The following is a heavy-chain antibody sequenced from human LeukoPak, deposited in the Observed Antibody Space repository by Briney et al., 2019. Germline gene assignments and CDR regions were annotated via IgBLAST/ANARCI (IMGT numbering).Heavy chain of an antibody. Sequence: SETLSLTCTVSGYSISSGYYWSWIRQPPGKGLEWIGYIYYSGSTNYNPSLKSRVTISVDTSKNQFSLKLSSVTAADTAVYYSXXXXXXXSWRTRYYDYYMDVWGKGTTVTVSS. D-gene: IGHD6-13*01. CDR2: IYYSGST. CDR1: GYSISSGYY. CDR3: XXXXXXXSWRTRYYDYYMDV. V-gene: IGHV4-61*01. J-gene: IGHJ6*03.